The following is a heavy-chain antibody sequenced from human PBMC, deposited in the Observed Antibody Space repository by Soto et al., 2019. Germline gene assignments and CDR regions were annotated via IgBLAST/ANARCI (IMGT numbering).Heavy chain of an antibody. D-gene: IGHD2-15*01. Sequence: QVQLVQSGAEVKKPGASVKVSCKASGYTFTSYDINWVRQATGQGLEWMGWMNANSGNTGYAKKFQGRVNMTRNTSISTAYMELSSLRSEDTAVYYCARAPRYCSGGSCYLDDAFDIWGQGTMVTVSS. J-gene: IGHJ3*02. CDR2: MNANSGNT. V-gene: IGHV1-8*01. CDR3: ARAPRYCSGGSCYLDDAFDI. CDR1: GYTFTSYD.